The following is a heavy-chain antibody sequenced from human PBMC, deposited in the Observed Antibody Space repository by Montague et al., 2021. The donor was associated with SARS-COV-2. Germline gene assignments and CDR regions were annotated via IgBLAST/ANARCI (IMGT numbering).Heavy chain of an antibody. CDR1: GTSFNGYY. D-gene: IGHD3-10*01. CDR2: INHGGST. Sequence: SETLSLTCAVHGTSFNGYYWNWIRQPPGKGLEWIGEINHGGSTKYSPSLKSRLTILADTSKNQFSLKLTSVAAADTAVYYCARLRDGVVPSPILGVGPYYSYYYMDVWGRGTTVTVSS. CDR3: ARLRDGVVPSPILGVGPYYSYYYMDV. J-gene: IGHJ6*03. V-gene: IGHV4-34*01.